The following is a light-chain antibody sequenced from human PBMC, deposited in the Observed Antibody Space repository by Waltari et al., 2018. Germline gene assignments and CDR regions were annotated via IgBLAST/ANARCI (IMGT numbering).Light chain of an antibody. V-gene: IGKV1-39*01. CDR1: QNINSF. CDR2: AAS. CDR3: QQANTFPFT. Sequence: DIQMTQSPSSLSASVGDRVTITCRASQNINSFLNWYQQKPGRAPKLLIYAASSLHSGVPSRFSGSGSGTDYTLTISSLQPEDFATYYCQQANTFPFTFGQGTRLEIK. J-gene: IGKJ5*01.